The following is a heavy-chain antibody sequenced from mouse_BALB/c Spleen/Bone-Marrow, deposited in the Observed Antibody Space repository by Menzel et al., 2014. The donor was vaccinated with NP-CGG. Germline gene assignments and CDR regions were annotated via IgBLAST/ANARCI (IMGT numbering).Heavy chain of an antibody. CDR1: GYTFSSDY. D-gene: IGHD2-12*01. Sequence: QVQLQQSGAELVKLGASVKLSCKASGYTFSSDYMYWVKQGPGQGLEWIGEINPSNGGTNFNEKFKSKATLTVDKSSSTAYMQLSSLTSEDSAVHYCTRSRRAMDYWGQGTSVTVSS. V-gene: IGHV1S81*02. CDR3: TRSRRAMDY. CDR2: INPSNGGT. J-gene: IGHJ4*01.